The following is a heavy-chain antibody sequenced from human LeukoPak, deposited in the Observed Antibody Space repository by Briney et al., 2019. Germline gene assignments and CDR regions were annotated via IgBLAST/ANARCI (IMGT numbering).Heavy chain of an antibody. V-gene: IGHV3-23*01. CDR3: AKTFYSGSYLGFDY. D-gene: IGHD1-26*01. CDR2: ISGGGST. J-gene: IGHJ4*02. Sequence: GGSLRLSCAASVVTFSSYDMSWVRQAPGKGLEWVSSISGGGSTYYADSVKGRFTISRDNSKTTLYLQMNSLRAEDTAVYYCAKTFYSGSYLGFDYWGQGTLVTVSS. CDR1: VVTFSSYD.